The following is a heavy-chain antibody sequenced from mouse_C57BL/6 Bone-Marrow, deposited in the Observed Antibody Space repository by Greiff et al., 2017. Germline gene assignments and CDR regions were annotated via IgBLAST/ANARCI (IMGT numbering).Heavy chain of an antibody. D-gene: IGHD2-1*01. CDR3: ARLGGNYGFAY. J-gene: IGHJ3*01. CDR2: INPYNGGT. CDR1: GYTFTDYY. Sequence: VHVKQSGPVLVKPGASVTMSCKASGYTFTDYYMNWVKQSHGKSLEWIGVINPYNGGTSYNQKFKGKATLTVDKSSSTAYMELNSLTSEDSAVYYCARLGGNYGFAYWGQGTLVTVSA. V-gene: IGHV1-19*01.